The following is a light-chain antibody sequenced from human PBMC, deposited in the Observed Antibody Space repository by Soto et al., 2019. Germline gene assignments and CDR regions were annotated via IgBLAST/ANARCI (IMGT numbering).Light chain of an antibody. CDR3: QQYGTSSYT. J-gene: IGKJ2*01. Sequence: PGDRATLSCWARQSVRSSYLAWYQQKPGQAPRLLIYGASARAAGIPDRFTGSGSGTDFTLTISRLEPEDFAVYYCQQYGTSSYTFGQGTKLEIK. V-gene: IGKV3-20*01. CDR1: QSVRSSY. CDR2: GAS.